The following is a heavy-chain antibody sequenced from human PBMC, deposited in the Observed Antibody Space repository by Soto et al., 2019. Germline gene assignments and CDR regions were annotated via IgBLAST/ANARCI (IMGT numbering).Heavy chain of an antibody. J-gene: IGHJ4*02. V-gene: IGHV3-30*14. D-gene: IGHD1-26*01. CDR3: ARWETTGGLDV. Sequence: QVQLVESGGGVVQPGTSLRLSCVGSGFTFRSFVINWVRQAPGKGLEWVALTSYDGSNKYYDDAVKGRFTISRDNSRNTAELQKDSLRIEDTALYYCARWETTGGLDVWGQGTLVSVSS. CDR2: TSYDGSNK. CDR1: GFTFRSFV.